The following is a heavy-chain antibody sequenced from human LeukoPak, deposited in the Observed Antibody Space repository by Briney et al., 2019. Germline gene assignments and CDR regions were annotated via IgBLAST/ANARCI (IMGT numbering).Heavy chain of an antibody. CDR3: AKAKVISAFDY. J-gene: IGHJ4*02. V-gene: IGHV3-23*01. D-gene: IGHD2/OR15-2a*01. CDR2: IRGSGDTT. CDR1: GFTFNIYV. Sequence: GGSLRLSCAASGFTFNIYVLTWVRQAPGGGLECGSRIRGSGDTTYYADSVKGGFTISRDNPKNTLYLKMTTLRPGDTAVYYFAKAKVISAFDYWGQGTLVTVSS.